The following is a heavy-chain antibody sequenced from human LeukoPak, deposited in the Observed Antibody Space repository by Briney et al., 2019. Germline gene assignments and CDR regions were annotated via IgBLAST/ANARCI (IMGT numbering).Heavy chain of an antibody. CDR1: GGXISGYY. CDR2: IYPSGSA. Sequence: SETLSLTCTVSGGXISGYYCSWLRQPAGKGLEWIGRIYPSGSANYNPSLKSRVPMSVDTSKNQFSLKLNSVTAADTAVYYCAREYGDLDYWGQGTQVTVSS. V-gene: IGHV4-4*07. J-gene: IGHJ4*02. CDR3: AREYGDLDY. D-gene: IGHD4-17*01.